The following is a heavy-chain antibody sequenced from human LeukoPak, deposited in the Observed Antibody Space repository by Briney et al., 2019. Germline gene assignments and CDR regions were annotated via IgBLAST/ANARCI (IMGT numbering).Heavy chain of an antibody. J-gene: IGHJ4*02. CDR1: GFTFSSYW. V-gene: IGHV3-7*03. CDR2: IKQDGSEK. Sequence: GGSLRLSCAASGFTFSSYWMSWVRQAPGKGLEWVANIKQDGSEKYYVDSVKGRFTISRDNAKNSLYLQMSSLRAEDTALYYCARDLSIVGAEAEFDYWGQGTLVTVSS. CDR3: ARDLSIVGAEAEFDY. D-gene: IGHD1-26*01.